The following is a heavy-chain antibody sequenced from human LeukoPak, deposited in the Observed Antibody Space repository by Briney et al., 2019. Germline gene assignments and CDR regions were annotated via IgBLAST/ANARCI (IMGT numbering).Heavy chain of an antibody. CDR1: GFTFSSYG. Sequence: PGGSLRLSCAASGFTFSSYGMHWVRQAPGKGLEWVAVIWYDGSNKYYADSVKGRFTITRDNSKNTLYLQMNSLRAEDTAVYYCARESTYYGDYVGTTIHDWGQGTLVTVSS. CDR3: ARESTYYGDYVGTTIHD. J-gene: IGHJ4*02. CDR2: IWYDGSNK. D-gene: IGHD4-17*01. V-gene: IGHV3-33*01.